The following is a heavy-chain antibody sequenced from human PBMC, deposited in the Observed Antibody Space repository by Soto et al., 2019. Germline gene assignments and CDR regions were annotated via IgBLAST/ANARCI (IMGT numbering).Heavy chain of an antibody. D-gene: IGHD3-10*01. CDR3: TTAVGVWFGELLYRFFDY. Sequence: GGSLRLSCAASGFTFSNAWMNWVRQAPGKGLEWVGRIKSKTDGGTTDYAAPVKGRFTISRDDSKNTLYLQMNSLKTEDTAVYYCTTAVGVWFGELLYRFFDYWGQGTLVTVSS. CDR1: GFTFSNAW. CDR2: IKSKTDGGTT. J-gene: IGHJ4*02. V-gene: IGHV3-15*07.